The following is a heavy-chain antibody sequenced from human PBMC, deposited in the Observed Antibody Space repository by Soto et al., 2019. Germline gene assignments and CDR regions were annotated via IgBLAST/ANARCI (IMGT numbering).Heavy chain of an antibody. Sequence: GGSLRLSCAASGFTFRSYGMHWVRQAPGKGLEWVAVIWYDGSNKYYADSVKGRFSISRDNSKNTIYLQMNSLGAEDTAVYYFVRSIDFWTISYDYWGQGTLVTVSS. CDR3: VRSIDFWTISYDY. CDR1: GFTFRSYG. CDR2: IWYDGSNK. D-gene: IGHD3-3*01. J-gene: IGHJ4*02. V-gene: IGHV3-33*08.